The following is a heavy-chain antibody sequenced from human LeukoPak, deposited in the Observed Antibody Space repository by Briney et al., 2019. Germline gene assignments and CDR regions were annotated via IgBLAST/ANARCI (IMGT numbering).Heavy chain of an antibody. CDR3: ARDPSTLLPTDDS. D-gene: IGHD2-2*01. CDR1: GFNFMQYG. V-gene: IGHV3-23*05. Sequence: PGGSLRLSCVGSGFNFMQYGMMWVRQAPGKGLEWVSTIHPSGINTHHADSVKGRFTISRDNSKSTLYLQMNSLRVEDTAIYYCARDPSTLLPTDDSWGQGTLVAVSS. J-gene: IGHJ4*02. CDR2: IHPSGINT.